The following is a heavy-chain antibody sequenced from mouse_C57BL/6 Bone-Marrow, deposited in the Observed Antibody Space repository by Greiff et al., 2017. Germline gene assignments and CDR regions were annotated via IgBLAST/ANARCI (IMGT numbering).Heavy chain of an antibody. CDR2: IDPENRDT. CDR1: GFNITDDY. CDR3: KQGRITTVVATSEYFDY. D-gene: IGHD1-1*01. V-gene: IGHV14-4*01. J-gene: IGHJ2*01. Sequence: EVLLQQSGAELVRPGASVKLSCTASGFNITDDYMHWVKQRPEQGLEWIGWIDPENRDTEYASKFQGKAPITADTSSNPAYLHLSILTSEDTDVCYSKQGRITTVVATSEYFDYWGQGTTLTVSS.